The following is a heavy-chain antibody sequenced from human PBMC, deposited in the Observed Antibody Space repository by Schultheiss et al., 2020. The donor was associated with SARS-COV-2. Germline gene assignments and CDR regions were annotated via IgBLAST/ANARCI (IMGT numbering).Heavy chain of an antibody. D-gene: IGHD2-2*01. Sequence: SETLSLTCAVYGGSFSGYYWSWIRQPPGKGLEWIGEINHSGSTNYNPSLKSRVTISVDKSKNQFSLKLSSVTAADTAVYYCARYDCSSTSCYQGDAFDIWGQGTMVTVSS. CDR2: INHSGST. V-gene: IGHV4-34*01. CDR3: ARYDCSSTSCYQGDAFDI. CDR1: GGSFSGYY. J-gene: IGHJ3*02.